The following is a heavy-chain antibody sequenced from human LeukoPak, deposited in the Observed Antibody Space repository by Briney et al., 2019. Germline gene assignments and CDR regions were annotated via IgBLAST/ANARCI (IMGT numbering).Heavy chain of an antibody. D-gene: IGHD1-26*01. CDR1: GFTFSNYG. CDR2: ISDRGYST. V-gene: IGHV3-23*01. CDR3: AKVVTKWELLYFDY. Sequence: PGGSLRLPCAASGFTFSNYGMSWVRQAPGKGLEWVSVISDRGYSTHSADSVKGRFTISRDNSKNTLYLQMNSLRAEDTALYYCAKVVTKWELLYFDYWGQGILVTVSS. J-gene: IGHJ4*02.